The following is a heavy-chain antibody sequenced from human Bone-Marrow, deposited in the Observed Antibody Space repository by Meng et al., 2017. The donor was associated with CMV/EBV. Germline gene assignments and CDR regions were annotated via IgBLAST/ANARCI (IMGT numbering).Heavy chain of an antibody. D-gene: IGHD6-6*01. CDR2: INHSGST. Sequence: VYGGSVSGYYRSWGRQPPGKGLVWIGEINHSGSTNYNPSLKSRVTISVDTSKNQFSLKLSSVTAADTAVYYCARGSSIAARHWFDPWGQGTLVTVSS. CDR3: ARGSSIAARHWFDP. V-gene: IGHV4-34*01. CDR1: GGSVSGYY. J-gene: IGHJ5*02.